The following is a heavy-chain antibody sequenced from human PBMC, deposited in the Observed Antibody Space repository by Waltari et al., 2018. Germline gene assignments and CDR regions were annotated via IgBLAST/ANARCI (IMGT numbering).Heavy chain of an antibody. D-gene: IGHD3-9*01. J-gene: IGHJ3*02. V-gene: IGHV1-18*01. CDR3: ARDKRYFDWLLYPSDAFDI. Sequence: QVQLVQSGAEVKKPGASVKVSCKASGYTFTSYGSSWVRTAPGTGLEWMGWISADNGNTNYAQKLQGRVTMTTDTSTSTAYMELRSLRSDDTAGYYCARDKRYFDWLLYPSDAFDIWGQGTMVTVSS. CDR1: GYTFTSYG. CDR2: ISADNGNT.